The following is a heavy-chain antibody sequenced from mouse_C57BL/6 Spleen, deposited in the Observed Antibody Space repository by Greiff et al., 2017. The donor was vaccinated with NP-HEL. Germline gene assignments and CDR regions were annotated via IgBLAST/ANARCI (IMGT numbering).Heavy chain of an antibody. CDR3: ARRGLLLRYFDV. V-gene: IGHV1-52*01. Sequence: VQLQQPGAELVRPGSSVKLSCKASGYTFTSYWMHWVKQRPIQGLEWIGNIDPSDSETHYNQKFKDKATLTVDKSSSTAYMQLSSLTSEDSAVYYCARRGLLLRYFDVWGTGTTVTVSS. J-gene: IGHJ1*03. CDR1: GYTFTSYW. CDR2: IDPSDSET. D-gene: IGHD1-1*01.